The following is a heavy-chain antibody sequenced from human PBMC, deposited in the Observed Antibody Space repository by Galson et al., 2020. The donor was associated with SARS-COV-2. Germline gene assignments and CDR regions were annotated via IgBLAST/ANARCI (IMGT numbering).Heavy chain of an antibody. CDR1: GGSVTSRSYF. Sequence: SETLSLTCSVSGGSVTSRSYFWGWIRQPPGKGLEWIGSSHYSGKVSYTPSLKSRVTISVDTSKNQFSLRLNSVTAADTAVYYCARQTIAIELWLEGGDWFDPWGQGTLVTVFS. CDR2: SHYSGKV. J-gene: IGHJ5*02. V-gene: IGHV4-39*01. CDR3: ARQTIAIELWLEGGDWFDP. D-gene: IGHD5-18*01.